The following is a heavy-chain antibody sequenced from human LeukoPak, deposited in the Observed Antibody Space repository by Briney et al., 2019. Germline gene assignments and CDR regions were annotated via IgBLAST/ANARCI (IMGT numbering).Heavy chain of an antibody. CDR1: GFTFSSYT. CDR3: ARGGIVVVTDAFDI. CDR2: IKQDGSEK. J-gene: IGHJ3*02. V-gene: IGHV3-7*01. D-gene: IGHD3-22*01. Sequence: GGSLRLSCAVSGFTFSSYTMNWVRQTPGKGLEWVANIKQDGSEKYYVDSVKGRFTISRDNAKNSLYLQMNSLRAEDTAVYYCARGGIVVVTDAFDIWGQGTMVTVSS.